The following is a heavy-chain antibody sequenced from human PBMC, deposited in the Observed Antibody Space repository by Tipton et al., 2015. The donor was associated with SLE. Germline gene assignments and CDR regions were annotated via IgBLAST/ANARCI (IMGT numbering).Heavy chain of an antibody. Sequence: TLSLTCAVYGGSFSGYYWSWIRQPPGKGLEWIGEINHSGSTNYNPSLKSRVTISVDTSKNQFSLKLSSVTAADTAVYYCVRNYCTNGVCYPLFVYWGQGTLVTVSS. V-gene: IGHV4-34*01. CDR1: GGSFSGYY. CDR3: VRNYCTNGVCYPLFVY. J-gene: IGHJ4*02. D-gene: IGHD2-8*01. CDR2: INHSGST.